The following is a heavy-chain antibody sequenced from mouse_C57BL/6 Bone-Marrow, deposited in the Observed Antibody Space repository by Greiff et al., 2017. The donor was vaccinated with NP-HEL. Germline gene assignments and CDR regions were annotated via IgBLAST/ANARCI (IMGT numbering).Heavy chain of an antibody. CDR1: GYTFTSYG. J-gene: IGHJ3*01. CDR3: ARWRYHAWFAY. D-gene: IGHD2-14*01. V-gene: IGHV1-81*01. CDR2: IYPRSGNT. Sequence: QVQLQQSGAELARPGASVKLSCKASGYTFTSYGISWVKQRTGQGLEWIGEIYPRSGNTYYNEKFKGKATLTADKSSRTAYMELRSLTSEDAAVYFCARWRYHAWFAYWGQGTLVTVSA.